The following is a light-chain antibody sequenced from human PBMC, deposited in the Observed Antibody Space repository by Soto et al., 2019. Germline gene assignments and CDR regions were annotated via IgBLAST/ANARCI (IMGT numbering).Light chain of an antibody. J-gene: IGLJ1*01. V-gene: IGLV2-23*01. CDR1: SSDLGGHNL. CDR3: CSHAGGYTFV. Sequence: QSALTQPASVSGSPGQSITISCTGSSSDLGGHNLVSWYQQIPGKAPKLIIYEGTKRPPGIPYRFSGSKSGNTASLAISGLQTEDEADYYCCSHAGGYTFVFGTGTKLTVL. CDR2: EGT.